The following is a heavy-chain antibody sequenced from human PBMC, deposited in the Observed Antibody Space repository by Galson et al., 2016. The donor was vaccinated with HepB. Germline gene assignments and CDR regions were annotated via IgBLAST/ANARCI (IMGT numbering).Heavy chain of an antibody. Sequence: SLRLSCAASGFTFRDFWMSWVRQAPGKGPEWVANIKQDGNETHSVASVKGRSTVPRDNAKNSLYLQMNNLGVEDTAVYYCATEGQLVSIFESWGQGTLVTVSS. CDR3: ATEGQLVSIFES. J-gene: IGHJ4*02. V-gene: IGHV3-7*01. CDR2: IKQDGNET. CDR1: GFTFRDFW. D-gene: IGHD6-13*01.